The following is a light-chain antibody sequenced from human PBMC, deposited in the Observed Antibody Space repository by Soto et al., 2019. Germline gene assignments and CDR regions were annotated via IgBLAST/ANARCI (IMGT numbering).Light chain of an antibody. CDR2: EVR. J-gene: IGLJ2*01. V-gene: IGLV2-14*02. Sequence: QSALTQPASVSGSPGQSITISCTGTSSDSGSYNLVSWYQQHPGRAPQLIIYEVRNRPSGISFRFSGSKSGNTASLTISGLQAEDEADYYCSSYTSKSSLIFGGGTKLTVL. CDR1: SSDSGSYNL. CDR3: SSYTSKSSLI.